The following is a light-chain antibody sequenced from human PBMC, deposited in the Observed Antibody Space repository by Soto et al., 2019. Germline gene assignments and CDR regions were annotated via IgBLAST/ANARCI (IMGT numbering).Light chain of an antibody. J-gene: IGKJ2*01. V-gene: IGKV4-1*01. CDR2: WAS. CDR3: QQYFSAPFT. Sequence: DTVMTQSPDSLAVSLGERATINCKSSQTLLNSSNNKNYLACYQQKPGQPPKLLIYWASTRESGVPDRFSGSGSGTDFTLTINSLQAEDVAVYYCQQYFSAPFTFGQGTKLEIK. CDR1: QTLLNSSNNKNY.